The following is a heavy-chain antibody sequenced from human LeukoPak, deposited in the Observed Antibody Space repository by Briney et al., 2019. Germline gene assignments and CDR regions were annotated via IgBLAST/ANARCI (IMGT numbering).Heavy chain of an antibody. Sequence: GGSLRLSCAASGFTFSSYAMSWVRQAPGKGLEWVSALSGSGGSPYSADSVKGRFTISRDNPKNTLYLQMNSLRAEDTAVYYCAKGARGWYSSGWYDYYYYGMDVWGQGTTVTVSS. CDR2: LSGSGGSP. J-gene: IGHJ6*02. V-gene: IGHV3-23*01. D-gene: IGHD6-19*01. CDR3: AKGARGWYSSGWYDYYYYGMDV. CDR1: GFTFSSYA.